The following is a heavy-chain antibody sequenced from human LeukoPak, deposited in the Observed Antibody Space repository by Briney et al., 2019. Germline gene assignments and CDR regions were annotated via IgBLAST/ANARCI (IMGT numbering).Heavy chain of an antibody. V-gene: IGHV4-39*07. D-gene: IGHD1-26*01. Sequence: SETLSLTCTVSGGSISSSSYYWGWIRQPPGKGLEWIGSIYYSGSIYYNPSLKSRVTISVDTSKNQFSLKLSSVPAAATAVYYCARDRPGAGGSYFDYWGQGTLVTVSS. CDR3: ARDRPGAGGSYFDY. J-gene: IGHJ4*02. CDR1: GGSISSSSYY. CDR2: IYYSGSI.